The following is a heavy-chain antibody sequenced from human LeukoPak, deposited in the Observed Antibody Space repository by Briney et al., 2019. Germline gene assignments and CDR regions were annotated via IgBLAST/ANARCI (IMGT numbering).Heavy chain of an antibody. V-gene: IGHV3-43*02. CDR2: ISGDGGST. Sequence: GGSLRLSCAASGFTFDDYAMHWVRQAPGKGLEWGSLISGDGGSTYYADSVKGRFTISRDNSKNSLYLQMNSLRTEDTALYYRASSVSYYGSGRPNDYWGQGTLVTVSS. D-gene: IGHD3-10*01. CDR3: ASSVSYYGSGRPNDY. J-gene: IGHJ4*02. CDR1: GFTFDDYA.